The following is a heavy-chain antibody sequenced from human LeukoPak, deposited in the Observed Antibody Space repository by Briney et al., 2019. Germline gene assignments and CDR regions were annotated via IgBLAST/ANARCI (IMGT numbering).Heavy chain of an antibody. D-gene: IGHD3-10*01. Sequence: SETLSLTCSVSGGSISSSDDYWGFVRQTPGKGLEWVGSIYYTGSSHYNPSLRSRATISVDTSKNQFSLKLSSVTAADTAVYYCARYPTPGSGSYTTDAFDIWGQGTMVTVSS. J-gene: IGHJ3*02. CDR2: IYYTGSS. CDR3: ARYPTPGSGSYTTDAFDI. V-gene: IGHV4-39*01. CDR1: GGSISSSDDY.